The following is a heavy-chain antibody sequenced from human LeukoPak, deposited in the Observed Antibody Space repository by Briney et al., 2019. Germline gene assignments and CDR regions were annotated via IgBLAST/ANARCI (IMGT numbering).Heavy chain of an antibody. D-gene: IGHD5-18*01. J-gene: IGHJ4*02. V-gene: IGHV4-39*07. Sequence: SETLSLTCSVSGGPINNNSFYWGWIRQPPGKGLEGSGSISSSGSTYYNPSLNSRVTISVDMSKRPFSLRLSLVTAEASAVYYCAREYVVDTTLVAFFDYWGQGILVTVSS. CDR2: ISSSGST. CDR3: AREYVVDTTLVAFFDY. CDR1: GGPINNNSFY.